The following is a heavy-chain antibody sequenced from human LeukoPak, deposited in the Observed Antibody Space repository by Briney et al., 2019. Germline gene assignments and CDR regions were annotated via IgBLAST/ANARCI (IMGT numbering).Heavy chain of an antibody. D-gene: IGHD1-26*01. CDR2: INHSGST. CDR1: GGSFSGYY. V-gene: IGHV4-34*01. Sequence: SETLSLTCAVYGGSFSGYYWSWIRQPPGKGLEWIGEINHSGSTNYNPSLKSRVTISVDTSKNQFSLKLSSVTAADTAVYYCARGLASGYWGQGTLSPSPQ. CDR3: ARGLASGY. J-gene: IGHJ4*02.